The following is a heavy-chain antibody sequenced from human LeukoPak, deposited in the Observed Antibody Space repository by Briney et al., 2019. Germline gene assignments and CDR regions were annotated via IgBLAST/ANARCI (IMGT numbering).Heavy chain of an antibody. CDR2: ISAASSVK. CDR1: GFTFRSYS. D-gene: IGHD3-10*02. Sequence: GGSLRLSCAASGFTFRSYSMNWVRQAPGKGLEWVAYISAASSVKFYADSVKGRFTISRDNAKNSLYLQMNSLRAEDTAVYYCAELGITMIGGVWGKGTTVTISS. J-gene: IGHJ6*04. CDR3: AELGITMIGGV. V-gene: IGHV3-48*04.